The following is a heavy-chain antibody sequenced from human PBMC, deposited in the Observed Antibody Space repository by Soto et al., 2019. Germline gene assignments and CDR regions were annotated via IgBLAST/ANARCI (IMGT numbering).Heavy chain of an antibody. CDR1: GYTFTSYD. CDR3: AVLVWGYYYYYAMDV. V-gene: IGHV1-8*01. Sequence: ASVKVSCKASGYTFTSYDINWVRQATGQGLEWMGWMNPNSGNTGYAQKFQGRVTMTRNTSISTAYMELSSLRSEDTAVYYCAVLVWGYYYYYAMDVWGQGTTVTVSS. D-gene: IGHD7-27*01. J-gene: IGHJ6*02. CDR2: MNPNSGNT.